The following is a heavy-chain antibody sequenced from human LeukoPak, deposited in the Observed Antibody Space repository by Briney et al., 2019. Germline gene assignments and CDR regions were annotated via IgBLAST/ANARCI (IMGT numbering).Heavy chain of an antibody. J-gene: IGHJ5*02. CDR2: INSDGSWT. CDR3: AKEFLRWGFDP. CDR1: GNYW. D-gene: IGHD2-21*01. V-gene: IGHV3-74*01. Sequence: PGGSLRLSCAASGNYWMHWVRQAPGKGLLWVSHINSDGSWTTYADSVKGRFTISKDNAKNTVYLQMNNLRAEDTAVYYCAKEFLRWGFDPWGQGTLVTVSS.